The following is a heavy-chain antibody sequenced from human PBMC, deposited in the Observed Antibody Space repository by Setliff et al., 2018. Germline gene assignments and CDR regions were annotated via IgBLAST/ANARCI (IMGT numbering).Heavy chain of an antibody. D-gene: IGHD3-22*01. CDR3: ARVRYYYDSSGWFDP. CDR1: GYTFTSYG. CDR2: ISAYNGNT. V-gene: IGHV1-18*01. Sequence: PSVKVSCKASGYTFTSYGISWVRQTPGQGLGWMGWISAYNGNTNYAQKLQGRVTMTTDTSTSTAYMELRSLRSDDTAVYYCARVRYYYDSSGWFDPWGQGTLVTVSS. J-gene: IGHJ5*02.